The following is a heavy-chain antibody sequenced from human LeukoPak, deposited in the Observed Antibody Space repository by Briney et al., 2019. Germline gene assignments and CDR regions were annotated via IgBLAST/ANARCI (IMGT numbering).Heavy chain of an antibody. Sequence: SSETLSLTCTVSGGSISSYYWSWIRQPPGKGLEWIGYIYYSGSTNYNPSLKSRVTMSVDTSKNQFSLKLSSVTAADTAVYYCARSAGILPLFDYWGQGTLVTVSS. D-gene: IGHD3-10*01. V-gene: IGHV4-59*08. CDR3: ARSAGILPLFDY. CDR1: GGSISSYY. CDR2: IYYSGST. J-gene: IGHJ4*02.